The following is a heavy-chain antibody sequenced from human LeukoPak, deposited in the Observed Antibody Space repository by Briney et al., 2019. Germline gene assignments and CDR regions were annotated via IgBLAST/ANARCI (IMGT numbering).Heavy chain of an antibody. CDR2: INYSGST. Sequence: SETLSLTCAVYGGSFSGHNWNWIRQPPGKGLEWIGDINYSGSTNYNPSLKSRVTISVDTSKNQFSLKLSSVTAADTAVYYCARVYGNPYYYDSSGYGPFDYWGQGTLVTVSS. J-gene: IGHJ4*02. CDR3: ARVYGNPYYYDSSGYGPFDY. V-gene: IGHV4-34*01. D-gene: IGHD3-22*01. CDR1: GGSFSGHN.